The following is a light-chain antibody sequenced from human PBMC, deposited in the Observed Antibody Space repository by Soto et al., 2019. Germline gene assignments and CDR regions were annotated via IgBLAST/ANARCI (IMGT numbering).Light chain of an antibody. CDR3: QQYYSTLT. Sequence: DIVMTQSPDSLAVSLGERATINCKSSQSVLYSSNNKNYLAWYQQKPGQPPKLLIYWASTRESGVPDRFSGSGSGTDFPLTISSLQAEDVAVYYWQQYYSTLTFGGGTKVEIK. J-gene: IGKJ4*01. V-gene: IGKV4-1*01. CDR1: QSVLYSSNNKNY. CDR2: WAS.